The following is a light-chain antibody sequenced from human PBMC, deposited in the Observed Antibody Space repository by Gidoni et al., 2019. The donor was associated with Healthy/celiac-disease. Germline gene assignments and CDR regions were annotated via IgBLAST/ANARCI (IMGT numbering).Light chain of an antibody. CDR2: GKN. V-gene: IGLV3-19*01. CDR3: NSRDSSGNHLVV. Sequence: SSELTQDPAVSVALGQTVRITCQGDSLRSNYASWYQQKPGQAPVVVIYGKNNRPSGIPDRFSGSSSGNTASLTITGAQAEDEADYYCNSRDSSGNHLVVFGGGTKLTVL. J-gene: IGLJ2*01. CDR1: SLRSNY.